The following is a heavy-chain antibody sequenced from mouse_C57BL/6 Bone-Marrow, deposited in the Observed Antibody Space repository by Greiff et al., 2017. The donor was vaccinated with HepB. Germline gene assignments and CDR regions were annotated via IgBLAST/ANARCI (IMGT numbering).Heavy chain of an antibody. CDR1: GFTFSDAW. CDR2: IRNKANNHAT. V-gene: IGHV6-6*01. J-gene: IGHJ2*01. D-gene: IGHD5-1*01. Sequence: EVKLMESGGGLVQPGGSMKLSCAASGFTFSDAWMDWVRQSPEKGLEWVAEIRNKANNHATYYAESVKGRFTISRDDSKSSVHLQMNSLRAEDTGIYYCTRPLTSHFDYWGQGTTLTVSS. CDR3: TRPLTSHFDY.